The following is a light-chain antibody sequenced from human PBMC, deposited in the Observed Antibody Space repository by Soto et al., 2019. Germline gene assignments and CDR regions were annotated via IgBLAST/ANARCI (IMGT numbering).Light chain of an antibody. CDR1: SSDVGAYNY. CDR2: EVT. CDR3: SSYAGSNNLM. J-gene: IGLJ3*02. V-gene: IGLV2-8*01. Sequence: QSVLTQPPSASGSPGQSGTISCTGTSSDVGAYNYVSWYQQHPGKAPKLMIYEVTKRPSGVPDRFSGSKSGNTASLTVSGLQAEDEADYYCSSYAGSNNLMFGGGTKLTVL.